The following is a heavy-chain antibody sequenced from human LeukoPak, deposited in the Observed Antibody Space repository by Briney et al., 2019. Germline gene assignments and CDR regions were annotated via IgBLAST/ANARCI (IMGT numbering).Heavy chain of an antibody. CDR2: IIPIFGTA. V-gene: IGHV1-69*05. CDR1: GGTFSSYA. Sequence: SVKVSCKASGGTFSSYAISWVRQAPGHGLEWMGGIIPIFGTANYAQKFQGRVTITTDESTSTAYMELSSLRSEDTAVYYCARDSAGYSYGYGSAYWGQGTLVTVSS. D-gene: IGHD5-18*01. J-gene: IGHJ4*02. CDR3: ARDSAGYSYGYGSAY.